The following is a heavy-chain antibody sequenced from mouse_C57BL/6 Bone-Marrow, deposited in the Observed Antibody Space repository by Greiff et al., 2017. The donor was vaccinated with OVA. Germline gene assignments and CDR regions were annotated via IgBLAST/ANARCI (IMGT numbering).Heavy chain of an antibody. J-gene: IGHJ2*01. CDR3: ARSFITTVVGY. CDR1: GYTFTSYW. D-gene: IGHD1-1*01. V-gene: IGHV1-55*01. Sequence: VQLQQPGAELVKPGASVKMSCKASGYTFTSYWITWVKQRPGQGLEWIGDIYPGSGSTNYNEKFKSKATLTVDTSASTAYMQLSSLTSEDSAVYYCARSFITTVVGYWGQGTTLTGSA. CDR2: IYPGSGST.